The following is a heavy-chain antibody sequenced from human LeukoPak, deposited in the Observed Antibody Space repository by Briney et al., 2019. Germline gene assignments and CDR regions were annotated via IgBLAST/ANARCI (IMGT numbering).Heavy chain of an antibody. CDR2: MYYDGST. CDR3: ARRSDSGSDDGEDYFDY. CDR1: GVSIYSTTFY. V-gene: IGHV4-39*01. J-gene: IGHJ4*02. Sequence: SETLSLTCTVSGVSIYSTTFYWGWIRQPPGKGLEWIGSMYYDGSTYHNPSLKSRVTISVDTSNNQFSLKLTSVTAADTAVYFCARRSDSGSDDGEDYFDYWGQGTLVTVSS. D-gene: IGHD1-26*01.